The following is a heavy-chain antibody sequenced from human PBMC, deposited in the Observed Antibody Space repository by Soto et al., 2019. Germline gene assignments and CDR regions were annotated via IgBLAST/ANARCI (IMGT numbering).Heavy chain of an antibody. CDR3: AHTRAWSSDWYDWFDP. V-gene: IGHV2-5*02. Sequence: QVTLKESGPTLVKPTQTLTLTCTFSGFSLSTNGERVGWLRQPPGMALERLAIISWDDDKRYSPSLRNRLTITKDTSKKQVVLTMTNMDPVDTATYYCAHTRAWSSDWYDWFDPWGKGMLLTVSS. CDR1: GFSLSTNGER. CDR2: ISWDDDK. J-gene: IGHJ5*02. D-gene: IGHD6-19*01.